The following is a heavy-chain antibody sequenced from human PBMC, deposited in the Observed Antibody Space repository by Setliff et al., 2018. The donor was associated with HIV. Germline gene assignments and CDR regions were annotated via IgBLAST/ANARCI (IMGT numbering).Heavy chain of an antibody. V-gene: IGHV3-30*02. CDR2: IRSDETNK. CDR1: GFIFSTYG. CDR3: ARISVASRYNSDMDV. J-gene: IGHJ6*03. D-gene: IGHD5-12*01. Sequence: GGSLRLSCEASGFIFSTYGMHWVRQAPGKGLEWVASIRSDETNKYYSDSVKGRFTLSRDTSKNTLFLQINSLRPEDTAVYYCARISVASRYNSDMDVWGKGTTVTVSS.